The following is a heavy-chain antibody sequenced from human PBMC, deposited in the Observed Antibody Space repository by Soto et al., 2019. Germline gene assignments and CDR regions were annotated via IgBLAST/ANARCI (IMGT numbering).Heavy chain of an antibody. D-gene: IGHD2-8*02. CDR3: AGAGGQPSV. V-gene: IGHV3-33*01. CDR1: GFTFSNYG. J-gene: IGHJ6*02. CDR2: IWYDGTNK. Sequence: QVQLVESGGGVVQPGRSLRLSCAASGFTFSNYGMHWVRQAPGKGLEWVAAIWYDGTNKYYADSVKGRFTISRDNSKNTLYLQMNSLRAEDTAVYYCAGAGGQPSVWGQGTKVTVSS.